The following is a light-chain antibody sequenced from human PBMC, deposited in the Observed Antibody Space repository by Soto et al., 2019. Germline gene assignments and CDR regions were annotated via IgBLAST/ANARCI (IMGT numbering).Light chain of an antibody. Sequence: GDRVTITCRASQNINNWIAWYQQKPGKAPKFLIYDASTLESGVPSRFTGSGVGTEFSLTISSRQPDDFGSYYCQHTRTFGQGTKVEMK. J-gene: IGKJ1*01. CDR2: DAS. CDR1: QNINNW. V-gene: IGKV1-5*01. CDR3: QHTRT.